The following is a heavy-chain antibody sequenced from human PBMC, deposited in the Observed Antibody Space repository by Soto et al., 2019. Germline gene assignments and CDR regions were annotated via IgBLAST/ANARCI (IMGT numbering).Heavy chain of an antibody. Sequence: PGEPLKISCKGSENTFSSYWLAWVRQLPRKGLEGMGIIYPDDSDTRYSPSFQGQVTISADKSITTAYLGWSSLKASDTAVYYCARDRCRGCYLCFDHWGQGTTVTVSS. CDR2: IYPDDSDT. CDR1: ENTFSSYW. V-gene: IGHV5-51*01. J-gene: IGHJ5*02. D-gene: IGHD3-22*01. CDR3: ARDRCRGCYLCFDH.